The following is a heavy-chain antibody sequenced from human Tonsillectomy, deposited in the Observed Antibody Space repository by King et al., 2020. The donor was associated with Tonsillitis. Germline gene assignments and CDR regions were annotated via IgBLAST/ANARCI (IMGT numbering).Heavy chain of an antibody. V-gene: IGHV1-69*01. J-gene: IGHJ4*02. Sequence: QLVQSGAEVKKPGSSVKVSCKASGGSFTTNTMSWVRQAPGQGPVWMGGIIPIFDKTNYAHKFRGKVIITADESTSTAYMELNSLTTEDTAVYFCASDFGRGPYFSSGGQGTLVIVSS. CDR1: GGSFTTNT. D-gene: IGHD3-10*01. CDR2: IIPIFDKT. CDR3: ASDFGRGPYFSS.